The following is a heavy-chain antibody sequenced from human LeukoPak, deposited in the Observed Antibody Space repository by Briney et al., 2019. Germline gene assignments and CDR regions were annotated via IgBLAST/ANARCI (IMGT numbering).Heavy chain of an antibody. D-gene: IGHD3-9*01. CDR2: ISYDGSNK. J-gene: IGHJ4*02. V-gene: IGHV3-30*01. CDR3: ARDDGVYYDILTGFNY. CDR1: GFTFSSYA. Sequence: QPGRSLRLSCAASGFTFSSYAMHWVRQAPGKGLEWVAVISYDGSNKYYADSVKGRFTISRDNSKNTLYLQMNSLRAEDTAVYYCARDDGVYYDILTGFNYWGQGTPVTVSS.